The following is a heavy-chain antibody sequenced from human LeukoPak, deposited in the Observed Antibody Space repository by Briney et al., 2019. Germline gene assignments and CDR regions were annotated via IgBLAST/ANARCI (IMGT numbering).Heavy chain of an antibody. Sequence: GGSLRLSCAASGFTFSSYGMHWVRQAPGKGLEWVALIWYDGGNKYYADSVKGRFTISRDNSKNTLYLQMNSLTAEDTAVYYCARDIEEGRGDLRLGFDSWGQGTLVTVSS. J-gene: IGHJ4*02. CDR1: GFTFSSYG. CDR3: ARDIEEGRGDLRLGFDS. V-gene: IGHV3-33*01. CDR2: IWYDGGNK. D-gene: IGHD7-27*01.